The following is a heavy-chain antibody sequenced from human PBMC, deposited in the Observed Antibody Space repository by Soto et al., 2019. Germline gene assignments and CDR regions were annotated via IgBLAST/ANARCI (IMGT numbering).Heavy chain of an antibody. V-gene: IGHV4-39*01. Sequence: QLQLQESGPGLVKPSETLSLTCTVSGGSISSSSYYWGWIRQPPGKGLEWIGRIYYSGSTYYNPSLKSRVTISVDTSKNQFSLKLSSVTAADTAVYYCARHGVSWELHWGQGTLVTVSS. CDR1: GGSISSSSYY. J-gene: IGHJ4*02. CDR3: ARHGVSWELH. D-gene: IGHD1-26*01. CDR2: IYYSGST.